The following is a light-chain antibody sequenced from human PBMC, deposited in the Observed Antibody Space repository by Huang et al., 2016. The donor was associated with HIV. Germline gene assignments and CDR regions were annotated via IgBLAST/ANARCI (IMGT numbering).Light chain of an antibody. V-gene: IGKV3-15*01. CDR1: QRVGVN. J-gene: IGKJ2*01. CDR3: QQYDKWPGT. Sequence: EVMMTQSPATLSVSLGEKASLSCRASQRVGVNLAWYQQKPGQAPTLLIYGASDRATGISARFSGSGSGTDFTLTISSLQSEDSAVYFCQQYDKWPGTFGQGTRLQI. CDR2: GAS.